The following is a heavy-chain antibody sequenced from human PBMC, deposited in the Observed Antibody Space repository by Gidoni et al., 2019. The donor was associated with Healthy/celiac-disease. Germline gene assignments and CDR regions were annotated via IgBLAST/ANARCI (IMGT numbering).Heavy chain of an antibody. CDR1: GFTFDDYT. CDR2: ISWDGGST. D-gene: IGHD1-1*01. CDR3: AKDAQELEPRGYFDY. Sequence: EVQLVESGGVVVQPGGSLRLSCAASGFTFDDYTMHWVRQAPGKGLEWVSLISWDGGSTYYADSVKGRFTISRDNSKNSLYLQMNSLRTEDTALYYCAKDAQELEPRGYFDYWGQGTLVTVSS. V-gene: IGHV3-43*01. J-gene: IGHJ4*02.